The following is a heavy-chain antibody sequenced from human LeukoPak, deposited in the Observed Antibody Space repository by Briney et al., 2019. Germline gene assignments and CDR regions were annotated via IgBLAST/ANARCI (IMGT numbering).Heavy chain of an antibody. CDR1: GFTFSSFS. CDR2: LSTSGAAT. J-gene: IGHJ3*02. CDR3: AKDRGGVTPGAFDI. Sequence: GGSLRLSCATSGFTFSSFSMNWVRQAPGKGLEWVSTLSTSGAATYYADSVKGRFTISRDNSKNTLYLQMNSLRAEDTAVYYCAKDRGGVTPGAFDIWGQGTMVAVSS. D-gene: IGHD3-10*01. V-gene: IGHV3-23*01.